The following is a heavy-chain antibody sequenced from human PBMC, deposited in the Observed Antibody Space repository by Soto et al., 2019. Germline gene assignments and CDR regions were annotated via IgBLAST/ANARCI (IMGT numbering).Heavy chain of an antibody. V-gene: IGHV5-10-1*01. J-gene: IGHJ3*02. CDR3: ARFNVVVTVDDAFDI. CDR2: IDPSDSYT. Sequence: PGESLKISCKGSGYSFTSYWISWVRQMPGKGLEWMGRIDPSDSYTNYSPSFQGHVTISAGKSISTAYLQWSSLKASDTAMYYCARFNVVVTVDDAFDIWGQGTMVTVSS. CDR1: GYSFTSYW. D-gene: IGHD2-21*02.